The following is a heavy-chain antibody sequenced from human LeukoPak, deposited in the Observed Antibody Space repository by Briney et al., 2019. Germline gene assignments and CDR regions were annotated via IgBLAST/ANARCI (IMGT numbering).Heavy chain of an antibody. Sequence: GASVTVSCKASGYTFTSYDINWVRQATGQGLEWMGWMNPNSGNTGYAQKFQGRVTMTRNTSISTAYMELSSLRSEDTAVYYCARGSLFFSSGSYYHSNWFDPWGQGTLVTVSS. CDR3: ARGSLFFSSGSYYHSNWFDP. D-gene: IGHD3-10*01. CDR2: MNPNSGNT. V-gene: IGHV1-8*01. CDR1: GYTFTSYD. J-gene: IGHJ5*02.